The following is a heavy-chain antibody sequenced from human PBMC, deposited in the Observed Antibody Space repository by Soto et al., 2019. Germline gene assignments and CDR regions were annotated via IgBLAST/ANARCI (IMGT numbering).Heavy chain of an antibody. J-gene: IGHJ6*02. CDR3: ARGPRGYVYYHGMDV. D-gene: IGHD3-10*01. CDR2: IDTSGTT. Sequence: RLSETLSLTCTVSGGSIRSYYVSWIRHSAGKGLEWIGRIDTSGTTNYNPSLKSRVTMSVDASKNHFSLNLSSVTAADTAVYYCARGPRGYVYYHGMDVWGQGTTVTVSS. V-gene: IGHV4-4*07. CDR1: GGSIRSYY.